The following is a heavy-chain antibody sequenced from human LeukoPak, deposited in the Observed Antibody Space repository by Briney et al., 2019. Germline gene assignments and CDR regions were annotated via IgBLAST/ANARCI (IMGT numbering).Heavy chain of an antibody. D-gene: IGHD3-3*01. Sequence: QPGASLRLSCAASGFTFSSYAMSWVRQAPGKGLEWVSAISGSGGSTYDADSVKGRFTISRDNSKITLYLQMNSLRAEDTAVYYCAKDYYDFWSGKYASYGMDVWGQGTTATVSS. CDR2: ISGSGGST. J-gene: IGHJ6*02. CDR3: AKDYYDFWSGKYASYGMDV. CDR1: GFTFSSYA. V-gene: IGHV3-23*01.